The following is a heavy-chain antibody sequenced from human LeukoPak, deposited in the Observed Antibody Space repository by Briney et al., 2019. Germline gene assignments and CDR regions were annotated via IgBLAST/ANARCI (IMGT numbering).Heavy chain of an antibody. D-gene: IGHD6-6*01. Sequence: SETLSLTCTVSGGSISSYYWSWIRQPPGKGLEWIGYIYYSGSTNYNPSLKSRVTISVDTSKNQFSLKLSSVTAADTAVYYCAGYGSSSSAYWGQGTLVTVSS. V-gene: IGHV4-59*08. CDR3: AGYGSSSSAY. CDR1: GGSISSYY. CDR2: IYYSGST. J-gene: IGHJ4*02.